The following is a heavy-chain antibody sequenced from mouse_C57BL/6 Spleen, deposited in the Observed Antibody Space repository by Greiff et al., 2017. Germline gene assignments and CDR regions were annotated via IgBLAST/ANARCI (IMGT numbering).Heavy chain of an antibody. CDR3: ARDADGDYYAMDY. CDR2: SRNKANDYTT. Sequence: EVQVVESGGGLVQSGRSLRLSCATSGFTFSDFYMEWVRQAPGKGLEWIAASRNKANDYTTEYSASVKGRFIVSRDTSQSILYLQMNALRAEDTAIYYCARDADGDYYAMDYWGQGTSVTVSS. CDR1: GFTFSDFY. J-gene: IGHJ4*01. V-gene: IGHV7-1*01.